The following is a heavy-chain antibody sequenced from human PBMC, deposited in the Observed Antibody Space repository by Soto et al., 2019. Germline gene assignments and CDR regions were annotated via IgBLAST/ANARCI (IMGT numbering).Heavy chain of an antibody. Sequence: DVQLVESGGGLVKPGGSLRLSCEASGFPLKNYTMNWVRQAPGKGLEWVSSISGTSNYKYYADSVKVRFTISRDNAKNALYLQMSSLRSEDRAVYYCARARSTTWSGTTRGWFDLWGQGTLVTVAS. CDR2: ISGTSNYK. CDR1: GFPLKNYT. CDR3: ARARSTTWSGTTRGWFDL. J-gene: IGHJ5*02. D-gene: IGHD2-2*01. V-gene: IGHV3-21*06.